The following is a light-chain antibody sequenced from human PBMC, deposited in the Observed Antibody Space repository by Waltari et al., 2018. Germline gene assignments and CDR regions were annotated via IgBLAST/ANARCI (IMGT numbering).Light chain of an antibody. CDR3: QQSYSDYPA. CDR2: DVA. CDR1: QTISTY. Sequence: DIQMTQSPSSLSASAGDSVTITCRASQTISTYLNWYQQRPGKAPKLLIHDVASLQSGVPSRFSGSGSGTDCTLTISSLQPEDSATYYCQQSYSDYPAFGGGTKVEIK. V-gene: IGKV1-39*01. J-gene: IGKJ4*01.